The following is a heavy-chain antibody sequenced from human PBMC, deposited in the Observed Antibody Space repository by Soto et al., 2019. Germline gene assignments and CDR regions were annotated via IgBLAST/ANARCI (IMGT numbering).Heavy chain of an antibody. J-gene: IGHJ4*02. V-gene: IGHV4-59*08. CDR3: ASGYYDILTGYRY. CDR1: GGSFSSYY. D-gene: IGHD3-9*01. Sequence: PSETLSLTCAVYGGSFSSYYWSWIRQHPGKGLEWIGYIYYSGSTNYNPSLKSRVTISVDTSKNQFSLKLSSVTAADTAVYYCASGYYDILTGYRYWGQGTLVTVSS. CDR2: IYYSGST.